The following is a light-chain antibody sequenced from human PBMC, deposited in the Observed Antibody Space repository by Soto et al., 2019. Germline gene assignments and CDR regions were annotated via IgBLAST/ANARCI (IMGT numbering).Light chain of an antibody. V-gene: IGKV3-11*01. CDR1: QSINRY. J-gene: IGKJ5*01. CDR2: YAS. CDR3: QKRSNWPPIT. Sequence: EMVLTQPPATLSLSRGERATLSCRASQSINRYLAWYQQKPGQAPRLLIYYASKRAAGIPARFSGSGSGTHFTLTIRRLEPEDFAVYYCQKRSNWPPITSGRGTRLEIK.